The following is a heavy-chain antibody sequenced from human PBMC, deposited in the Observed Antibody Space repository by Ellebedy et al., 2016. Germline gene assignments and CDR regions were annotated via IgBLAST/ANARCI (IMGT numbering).Heavy chain of an antibody. D-gene: IGHD2-15*01. CDR3: ARVRFGDSAVDY. CDR1: GITFSSYD. J-gene: IGHJ4*03. CDR2: IGTAGDT. V-gene: IGHV3-13*01. Sequence: GESLKISCAASGITFSSYDMPWLRPGTEEGLEWVSAIGTAGDTYYPGSVKGRFTISRDNAKNSLYLQITSLSAEDTAVYYCARVRFGDSAVDYWGQGTLVTVSS.